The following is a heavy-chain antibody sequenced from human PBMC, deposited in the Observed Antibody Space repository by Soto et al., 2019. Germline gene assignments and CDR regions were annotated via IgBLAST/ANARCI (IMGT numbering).Heavy chain of an antibody. D-gene: IGHD5-12*01. J-gene: IGHJ6*02. CDR1: GGTFSTSA. CDR2: IMPVFPTP. V-gene: IGHV1-69*05. Sequence: VQLEQSGPEVKKPGSSVKVSCKASGGTFSTSALSWVRQAPGQGLEWMGGIMPVFPTPDYAQKFQGRVTFTXDXTTSTAYMELGGLTSDDTAVYYCARHKDRLQLGGNYYYILDVWGQGTAVTVSS. CDR3: ARHKDRLQLGGNYYYILDV.